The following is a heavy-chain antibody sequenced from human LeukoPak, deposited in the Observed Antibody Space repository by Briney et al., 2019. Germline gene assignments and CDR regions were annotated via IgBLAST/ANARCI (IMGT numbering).Heavy chain of an antibody. CDR2: IYPGDSDT. Sequence: SGESLKISCKYSGYSFTSYWIGWVRQMPGKGLEWMGIIYPGDSDTRYSPSFQGQVTISADKSINTVYLQWSSLKASDTAIYYCARRGEAMDPFDYWGQGTLVTVSS. V-gene: IGHV5-51*01. CDR1: GYSFTSYW. CDR3: ARRGEAMDPFDY. D-gene: IGHD5-18*01. J-gene: IGHJ4*02.